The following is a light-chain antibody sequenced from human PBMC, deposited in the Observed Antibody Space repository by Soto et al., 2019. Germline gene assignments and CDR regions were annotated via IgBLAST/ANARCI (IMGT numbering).Light chain of an antibody. V-gene: IGKV3-20*01. CDR1: QTVSSSC. Sequence: EIVLTQSPGTLSLSPGESATLFCRASQTVSSSCLAWYQQKPGQAPRLLIYGVSSRATGIPDRVSGSGSGTDFTLTISRLQHEDFAVYYCQHYDNSSALTFGGGTNVEIK. CDR3: QHYDNSSALT. J-gene: IGKJ4*01. CDR2: GVS.